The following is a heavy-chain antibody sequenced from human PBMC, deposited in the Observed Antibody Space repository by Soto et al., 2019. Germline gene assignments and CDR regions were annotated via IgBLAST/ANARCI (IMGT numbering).Heavy chain of an antibody. V-gene: IGHV4-59*01. J-gene: IGHJ5*02. CDR3: ARLQLRSNWFDP. CDR2: IYYSGST. D-gene: IGHD5-12*01. CDR1: GGSFSGYY. Sequence: PSETLSLTCAVYGGSFSGYYWSWIRQPPGKGLEWIGYIYYSGSTNYNPSLKSRVTISVDTSKNQFSLKLSSVAAADTAVYYCARLQLRSNWFDPWGQGTLVTVSS.